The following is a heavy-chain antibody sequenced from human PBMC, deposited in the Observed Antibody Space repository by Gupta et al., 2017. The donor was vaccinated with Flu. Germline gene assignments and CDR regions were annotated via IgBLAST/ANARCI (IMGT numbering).Heavy chain of an antibody. J-gene: IGHJ4*02. CDR1: GFTFSSYG. V-gene: IGHV3-23*01. CDR3: AKDDYFDL. Sequence: EMQLLESGGGLIQPGGSLRPPCVAFGFTFSSYGMSWVRQAPGKGLEWVSAISGRGDRTYYADAVKGRFTISRDNSKNTLYLQMKTLRVEDTAVYYCAKDDYFDLWGQGTLVTVSS. CDR2: ISGRGDRT.